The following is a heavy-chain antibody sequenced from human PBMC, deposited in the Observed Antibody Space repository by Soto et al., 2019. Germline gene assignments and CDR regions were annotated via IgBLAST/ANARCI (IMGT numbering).Heavy chain of an antibody. CDR3: VRGAFHHYYLDS. J-gene: IGHJ4*02. V-gene: IGHV3-74*01. Sequence: EVQLVESGGGLVQPGGSLRLSCAASGFTFSSYWIHWVRQAPGKGLVWVSRVDSGGSTTNYADSVKGRFTISRDNAKNTLYLQMNSLRDEDTPVYHCVRGAFHHYYLDSWGQGTLVTVSS. CDR2: VDSGGSTT. CDR1: GFTFSSYW. D-gene: IGHD2-21*01.